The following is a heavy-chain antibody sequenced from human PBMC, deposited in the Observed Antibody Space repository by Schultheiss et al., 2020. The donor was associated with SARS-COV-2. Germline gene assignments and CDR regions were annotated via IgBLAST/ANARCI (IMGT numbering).Heavy chain of an antibody. Sequence: GGSLRLSCAASGFTFSNYTMNWVRQAPGKGLEWVSSISSSSSYIYYADSVKGRFTISRDNAKNSLYLQMNSLRAEDTAVYYCARDWEIAAAGADYWGQGTLVTVSS. CDR1: GFTFSNYT. CDR2: ISSSSSYI. D-gene: IGHD6-13*01. V-gene: IGHV3-21*01. J-gene: IGHJ4*02. CDR3: ARDWEIAAAGADY.